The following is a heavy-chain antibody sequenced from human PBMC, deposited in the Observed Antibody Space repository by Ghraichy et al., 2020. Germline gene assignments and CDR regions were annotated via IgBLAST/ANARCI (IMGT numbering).Heavy chain of an antibody. V-gene: IGHV4-59*01. J-gene: IGHJ5*02. CDR1: GGSISSFY. CDR2: IFYSGNT. D-gene: IGHD3-9*01. CDR3: ARRNYETTGYFLDP. Sequence: SETLSLTCTVSGGSISSFYWSWIRQPPGKGLEWIGYIFYSGNTKYNPSLKSRVNMSVDTSKNRFSLTLTSVTAADTGIYFCARRNYETTGYFLDPWGHGILVTVSS.